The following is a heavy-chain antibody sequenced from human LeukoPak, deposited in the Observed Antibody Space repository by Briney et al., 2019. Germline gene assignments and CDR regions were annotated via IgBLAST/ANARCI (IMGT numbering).Heavy chain of an antibody. CDR1: GFIFSDHY. J-gene: IGHJ6*02. Sequence: GGSLRLSCTASGFIFSDHYMNWIRQAPGKGLEWVSYISYSGTTISYADSVKGRFTISRDNSKNTLYLQMNSLRAEDTAVYYCAKSGARDGDYYYYGMDVWGQGTTVTVSS. D-gene: IGHD2-15*01. CDR2: ISYSGTTI. CDR3: AKSGARDGDYYYYGMDV. V-gene: IGHV3-11*04.